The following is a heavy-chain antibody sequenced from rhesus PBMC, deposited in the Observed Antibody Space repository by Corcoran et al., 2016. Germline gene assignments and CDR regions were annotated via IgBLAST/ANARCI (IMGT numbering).Heavy chain of an antibody. D-gene: IGHD6-13*01. CDR3: ARHGGRVAAGGDSLDV. V-gene: IGHV4S11*01. CDR2: IFGSGSST. J-gene: IGHJ5-2*02. Sequence: QVQLQESGPGLVKPLETLSLTCAASSGSISSNYWSWIRQAPGKGLEWIGSIFGSGSSTNYNPSLKSRVTLSVDTSKNHLSLKLGSVTAADTAVYYCARHGGRVAAGGDSLDVWGRGVLVTVSS. CDR1: SGSISSNY.